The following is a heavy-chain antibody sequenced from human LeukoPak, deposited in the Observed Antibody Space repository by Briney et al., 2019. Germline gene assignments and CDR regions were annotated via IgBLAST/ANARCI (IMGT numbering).Heavy chain of an antibody. CDR1: GYRFNAYW. D-gene: IGHD5-24*01. J-gene: IGHJ5*02. Sequence: GESLKISCKGSGYRFNAYWIAWVRQMPGKGLEWMGIIYPGDSDSRCSPSFQGQVTISADRSTNTAYLQWVTLKASDTAMYYCASPYNDRPGWFDPWGQGTLATVSS. CDR2: IYPGDSDS. CDR3: ASPYNDRPGWFDP. V-gene: IGHV5-51*01.